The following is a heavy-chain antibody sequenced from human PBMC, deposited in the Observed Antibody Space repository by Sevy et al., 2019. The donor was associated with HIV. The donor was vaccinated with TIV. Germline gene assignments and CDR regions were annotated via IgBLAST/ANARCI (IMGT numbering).Heavy chain of an antibody. CDR1: GLTVSSNY. J-gene: IGHJ4*02. V-gene: IGHV3-53*01. D-gene: IGHD6-13*01. CDR2: IYSGGAT. CDR3: ARGRLDSNWFRSFDY. Sequence: GSLRLSCAVSGLTVSSNYMSWVRQAPGKGLEWVSLIYSGGATYYADSVNGRFTISGDDSKNTLYLQMDSLRAEDTAVYYCARGRLDSNWFRSFDYWGRGTLVTVSS.